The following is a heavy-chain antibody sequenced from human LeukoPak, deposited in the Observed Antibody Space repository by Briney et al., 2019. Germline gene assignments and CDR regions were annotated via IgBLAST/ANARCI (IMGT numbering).Heavy chain of an antibody. D-gene: IGHD3-3*01. Sequence: SETLSLTCTVSGGSISSYYWSWIRQPPGKGLEWIGYIYYSGSTNYNPSLKSRVTISVETSKNQFSLKLSSVTAADAAVYYCASHRGYYSRFDSWGQGTLVTVSP. J-gene: IGHJ4*02. CDR2: IYYSGST. CDR3: ASHRGYYSRFDS. CDR1: GGSISSYY. V-gene: IGHV4-59*01.